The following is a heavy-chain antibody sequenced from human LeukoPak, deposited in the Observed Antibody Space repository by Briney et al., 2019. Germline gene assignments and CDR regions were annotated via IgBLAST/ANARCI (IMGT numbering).Heavy chain of an antibody. Sequence: ASVKVSCKASGYTFTSYYMHWVRQAPGQGLEWMGIINPSGGSTSYAQKFQGRVNMTRDTSTSTVYMELSSLRSEDTAVYYCARDLRITIFGVVIILGYWGQGTLVTVSS. V-gene: IGHV1-46*01. CDR3: ARDLRITIFGVVIILGY. D-gene: IGHD3-3*01. CDR2: INPSGGST. J-gene: IGHJ4*02. CDR1: GYTFTSYY.